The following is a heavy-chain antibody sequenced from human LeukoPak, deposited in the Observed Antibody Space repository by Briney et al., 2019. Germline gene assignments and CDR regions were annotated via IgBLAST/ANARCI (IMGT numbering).Heavy chain of an antibody. CDR2: INSDGTIT. Sequence: PGGSLRLSCADSGFTFSNYWMHWVRQAPGKGLGWVSRINSDGTITSYADSVKGRFTISRDNAKNTLYLQMNSLRAEDTAVYYCARGTLGYHYDTSGYHDYWGQGTLVTVSS. J-gene: IGHJ4*02. CDR3: ARGTLGYHYDTSGYHDY. CDR1: GFTFSNYW. V-gene: IGHV3-74*01. D-gene: IGHD3-22*01.